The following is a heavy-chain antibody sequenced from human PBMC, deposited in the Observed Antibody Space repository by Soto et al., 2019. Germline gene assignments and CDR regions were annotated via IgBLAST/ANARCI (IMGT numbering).Heavy chain of an antibody. J-gene: IGHJ6*04. D-gene: IGHD2-2*01. V-gene: IGHV4-34*01. CDR2: INHSGST. CDR3: ARALPVSRYCISIDCPRSGMDV. CDR1: GGSFSGYY. Sequence: KTSETLSLTCAVYGGSFSGYYWSWVRQPPGKGLEWIAEINHSGSTNYNPSLKSRVTISVDTSKNYFSLKLSFVTAADTAVYYCARALPVSRYCISIDCPRSGMDVWGKGNTVTVSS.